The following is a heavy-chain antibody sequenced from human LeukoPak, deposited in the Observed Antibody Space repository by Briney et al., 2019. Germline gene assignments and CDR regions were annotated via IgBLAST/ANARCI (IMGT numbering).Heavy chain of an antibody. CDR3: ARGLHSSDAFDI. Sequence: GGSLRLSCAASGFTFSSYAMHWVRQAPGKGLEWVAVISYDGSNKYYADSVKGRFTISRDNAKDSLYLQMNSLRAEDTAMYYCARGLHSSDAFDIWGQGTMVTVSS. D-gene: IGHD3-22*01. CDR1: GFTFSSYA. V-gene: IGHV3-30*04. CDR2: ISYDGSNK. J-gene: IGHJ3*02.